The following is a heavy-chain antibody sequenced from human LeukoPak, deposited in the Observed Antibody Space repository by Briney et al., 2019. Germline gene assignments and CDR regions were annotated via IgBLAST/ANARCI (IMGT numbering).Heavy chain of an antibody. V-gene: IGHV4-39*01. CDR2: IYYSGST. Sequence: SETLSLTCTVSGGSISSSSYYWGWIRQPPGKGLEWIGSIYYSGSTYYNPSLKSRVTISVDTSKNQFSLKLSSVTAADTAVYYCARQKVLRYFDWLLYFDYWGQGTLVTVSP. D-gene: IGHD3-9*01. CDR1: GGSISSSSYY. CDR3: ARQKVLRYFDWLLYFDY. J-gene: IGHJ4*02.